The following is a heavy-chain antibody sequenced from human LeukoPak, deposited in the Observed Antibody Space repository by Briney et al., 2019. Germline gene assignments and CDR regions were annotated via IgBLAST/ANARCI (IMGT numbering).Heavy chain of an antibody. V-gene: IGHV1-8*01. Sequence: PVASVKVSCKASGYTFTSYDINWVRQATGQGLEWMGWMNPNSGNTGYAQKFQGRVTMTRNTSIGTAYMELSSLRSEDTAVYYCARVTFGGVVADFDYWGQGTLVTVSS. D-gene: IGHD3-16*02. CDR3: ARVTFGGVVADFDY. J-gene: IGHJ4*02. CDR2: MNPNSGNT. CDR1: GYTFTSYD.